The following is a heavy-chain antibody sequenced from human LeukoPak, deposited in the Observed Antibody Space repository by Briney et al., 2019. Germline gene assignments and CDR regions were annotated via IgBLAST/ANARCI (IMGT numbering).Heavy chain of an antibody. CDR2: INPSGGST. D-gene: IGHD4-17*01. CDR3: AFGQGYGDYNLPFDY. V-gene: IGHV1-46*01. J-gene: IGHJ4*02. CDR1: GYTFTSYY. Sequence: ASVKVSCKASGYTFTSYYMHWVRQAPGQGLEWMGIINPSGGSTSYAQKLQGRVTMTRDTSTSTVYMELSSLRSEDTAVYYCAFGQGYGDYNLPFDYWGQGTLVTVSS.